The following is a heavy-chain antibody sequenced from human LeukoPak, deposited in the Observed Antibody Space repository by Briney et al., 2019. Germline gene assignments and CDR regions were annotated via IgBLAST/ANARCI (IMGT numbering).Heavy chain of an antibody. J-gene: IGHJ4*02. CDR3: TTDTRYFARH. CDR1: GFTFSNAW. CDR2: IKSKTGGGTT. V-gene: IGHV3-15*01. Sequence: PGGSLRLSCAASGFTFSNAWMSWVRQAPGKGLEWVGRIKSKTGGGTTDYAAPVKGRFTISRDDSKNTLYLQMNSLKTEDTAVYYCTTDTRYFARHWGQGTLVTVSS. D-gene: IGHD3-9*01.